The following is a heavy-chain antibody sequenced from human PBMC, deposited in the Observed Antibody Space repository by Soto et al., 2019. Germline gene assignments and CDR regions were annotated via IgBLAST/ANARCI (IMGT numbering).Heavy chain of an antibody. Sequence: EVQLVESGGGLVKPGGSLRLSCAASGFTFSSYSMNWVRQAPGKGLEWVSSISSSSSYIYYADSVQGRFTISRDNAKNSLYLQRYRLRAEDTDVFYCARDSVVDSMGRYFDYWGQGTLVTVSS. V-gene: IGHV3-21*01. D-gene: IGHD3-9*01. J-gene: IGHJ4*02. CDR2: ISSSSSYI. CDR1: GFTFSSYS. CDR3: ARDSVVDSMGRYFDY.